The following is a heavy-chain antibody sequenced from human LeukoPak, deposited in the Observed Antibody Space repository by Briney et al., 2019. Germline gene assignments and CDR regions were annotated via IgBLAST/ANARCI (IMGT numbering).Heavy chain of an antibody. CDR3: TRDSIYYYIDY. CDR2: VRNKVSSYTT. Sequence: GGSLRLSCAASGFSVSSKYMSWVRQAPGKGLEWVGRVRNKVSSYTTEYAASVKGRFTISRDDSKNSLYLQMNSLKTEDTAVYYCTRDSIYYYIDYWGQGTLVTVSS. V-gene: IGHV3-72*01. D-gene: IGHD2-21*01. CDR1: GFSVSSKY. J-gene: IGHJ4*02.